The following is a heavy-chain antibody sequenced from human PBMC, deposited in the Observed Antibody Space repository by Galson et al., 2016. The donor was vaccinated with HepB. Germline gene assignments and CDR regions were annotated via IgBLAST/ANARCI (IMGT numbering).Heavy chain of an antibody. J-gene: IGHJ6*02. Sequence: SLRLSCAASGFTFTSNWMNWVRQAPGKGLEWVASINRDGDEKYYVDFVKGRLTISRDNAKNSLYLQMNSLRVGDTAVYYCARGTGMDGWGQGTTVTVSS. CDR2: INRDGDEK. CDR1: GFTFTSNW. V-gene: IGHV3-7*01. CDR3: ARGTGMDG.